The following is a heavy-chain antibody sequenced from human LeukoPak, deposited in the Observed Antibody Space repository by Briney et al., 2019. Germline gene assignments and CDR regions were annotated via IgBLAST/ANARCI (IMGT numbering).Heavy chain of an antibody. CDR3: ARHENGYGYYFDY. CDR2: INHSGST. V-gene: IGHV4-34*01. Sequence: SETLSLTCAVYGGSFSGYYWSWIRQPPGKGLEWIGEINHSGSTKYNPSLKSRATISVDTSKNQFSLKVTSVTASDTAVYYCARHENGYGYYFDYWGQGTLVTVSS. CDR1: GGSFSGYY. D-gene: IGHD2-2*03. J-gene: IGHJ4*02.